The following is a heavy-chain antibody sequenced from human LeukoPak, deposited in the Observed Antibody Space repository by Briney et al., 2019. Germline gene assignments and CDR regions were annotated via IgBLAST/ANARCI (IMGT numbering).Heavy chain of an antibody. D-gene: IGHD3-3*02. J-gene: IGHJ3*02. V-gene: IGHV1-2*04. CDR3: ARVPSDSIDAFDI. CDR2: INPNSGGT. Sequence: VASGKVSCKASGYTFTGYYMHWVRQAPGQGLEWMGWINPNSGGTNYAQKFQGWVTMTRDTSISTAYMELSRLRSDDTAVYYCARVPSDSIDAFDIWGQGTMVTVSS. CDR1: GYTFTGYY.